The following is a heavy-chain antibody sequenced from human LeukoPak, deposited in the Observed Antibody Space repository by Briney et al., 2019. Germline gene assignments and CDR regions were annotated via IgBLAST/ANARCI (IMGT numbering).Heavy chain of an antibody. CDR1: GFTFSSYA. V-gene: IGHV3-30*04. CDR2: ISYDGSNK. Sequence: GRSLRLSCAASGFTFSSYAMHWVRQAPGKGLEWVAVISYDGSNKYYADSVKGRFTISRDNSKNTLYLQMNSLRAEDTAVYYCARVGVTMVRGVIAYCYYGMDVWGQGTTVTVSS. CDR3: ARVGVTMVRGVIAYCYYGMDV. D-gene: IGHD3-10*01. J-gene: IGHJ6*02.